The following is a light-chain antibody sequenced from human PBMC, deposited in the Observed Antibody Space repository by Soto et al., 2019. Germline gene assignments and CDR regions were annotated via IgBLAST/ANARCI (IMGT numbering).Light chain of an antibody. CDR2: DAS. J-gene: IGKJ5*01. Sequence: DIVLTQSPGTLSLSPGERATLSCRASQSLNSSYLAWYQQKPGQAPRLLIYDASSRATGIPDRFSGSGSGTDFTLTISSLQSEDFALYYCQQYYKWPPITFGQGTRLEIK. CDR1: QSLNSSY. V-gene: IGKV3-20*01. CDR3: QQYYKWPPIT.